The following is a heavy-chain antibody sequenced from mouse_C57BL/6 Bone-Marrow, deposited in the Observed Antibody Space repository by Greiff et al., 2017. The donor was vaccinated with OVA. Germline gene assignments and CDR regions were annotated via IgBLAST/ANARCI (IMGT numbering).Heavy chain of an antibody. J-gene: IGHJ3*01. CDR2: INPGSGGT. CDR1: GYAFTNYL. D-gene: IGHD2-4*01. CDR3: ARGVYYDYDGGWFAY. Sequence: QVQLKESGAELVRPGTSVKVSCKASGYAFTNYLIEWVKQRPGKGLEWIGVINPGSGGTNYNEKFKGKATLTADKSSSTAYMQLSSLTSVDSAVYFCARGVYYDYDGGWFAYWGQGTLVTVSA. V-gene: IGHV1-54*01.